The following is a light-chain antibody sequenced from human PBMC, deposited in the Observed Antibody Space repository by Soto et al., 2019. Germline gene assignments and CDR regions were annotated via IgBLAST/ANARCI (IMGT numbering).Light chain of an antibody. CDR1: QAIDSW. J-gene: IGKJ1*01. Sequence: DIQMTQSPSSVSASVGDRVTITCRASQAIDSWLAWYQQKPGEAPKLLIFTGSLLHSGVSPRFSGRGSGTDFTLTISSLQPEDFATYYCQQTLSFPPTFGQGTKV. V-gene: IGKV1-12*01. CDR2: TGS. CDR3: QQTLSFPPT.